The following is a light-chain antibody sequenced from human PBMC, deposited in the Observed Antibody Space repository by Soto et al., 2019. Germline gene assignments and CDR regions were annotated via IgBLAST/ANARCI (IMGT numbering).Light chain of an antibody. V-gene: IGLV2-8*01. CDR1: SSDVGGYNY. CDR3: SSYAGSNSYV. Sequence: QSVLTQPPSASGSPGQSVTISCTGTSSDVGGYNYVFWYQQHPGKAPKLMIYEVSKRPSGVPDRFSGSKSGNTASLTVSGLQAEDEANYYCSSYAGSNSYVFGTGTKLTVL. J-gene: IGLJ1*01. CDR2: EVS.